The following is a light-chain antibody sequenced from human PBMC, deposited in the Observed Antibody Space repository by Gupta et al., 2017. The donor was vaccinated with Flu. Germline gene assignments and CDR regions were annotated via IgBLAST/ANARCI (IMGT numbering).Light chain of an antibody. Sequence: EIVLTQSPGTLSLSPGERATLSCRASQSVSSSYLAWYQQKPGQAPRLLIYGASSRATGVTDRFRGSGSGTDFTLTISRLEPEDFAVYYCQQEVRSSWTFGQGTKVEIK. J-gene: IGKJ1*01. V-gene: IGKV3-20*01. CDR1: QSVSSSY. CDR3: QQEVRSSWT. CDR2: GAS.